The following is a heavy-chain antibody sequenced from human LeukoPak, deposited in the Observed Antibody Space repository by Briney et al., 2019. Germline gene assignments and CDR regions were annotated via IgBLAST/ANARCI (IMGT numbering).Heavy chain of an antibody. Sequence: SETLSLTCTVSGGSISSYYWSWIQQPAGKGLEWIGRIYTSGSTNYNPSPKSRVTMSVDTSKNQFSLKLSSVTAADTAMYYCALLYDYVWGSYLDYWGQGTLVTVSS. CDR3: ALLYDYVWGSYLDY. V-gene: IGHV4-4*07. J-gene: IGHJ4*02. CDR1: GGSISSYY. D-gene: IGHD3-16*02. CDR2: IYTSGST.